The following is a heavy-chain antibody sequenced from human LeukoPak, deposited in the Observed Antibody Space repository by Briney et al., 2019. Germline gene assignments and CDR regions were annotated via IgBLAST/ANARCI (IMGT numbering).Heavy chain of an antibody. D-gene: IGHD3-22*01. J-gene: IGHJ2*01. Sequence: PGGSLRLSCAASGFTFSDYYMSWIRQPPGKGLEWIGNIYYSGRTYYNPSLKSRVTISVDTSKNQFSLKLSSVTATDTAVYYCARGVSMIVVVIHDWYFDLWGRGTLVTVSS. CDR3: ARGVSMIVVVIHDWYFDL. CDR1: GFTFSDYY. CDR2: IYYSGRT. V-gene: IGHV4-34*01.